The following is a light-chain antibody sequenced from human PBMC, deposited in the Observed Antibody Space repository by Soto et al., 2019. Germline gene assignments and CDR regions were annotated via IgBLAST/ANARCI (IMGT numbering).Light chain of an antibody. CDR1: QTIYNY. V-gene: IGKV1-27*01. CDR3: QKYNSAPWT. J-gene: IGKJ1*01. Sequence: IQMTQSPSCLPASLCDSVTISFQASQTIYNYLNWYLVKPGKAPKFLIYAASTLQSGVPSRFTGSGSGTDFTLTITSLQPEDVATYYCQKYNSAPWTFGQGTKVDIK. CDR2: AAS.